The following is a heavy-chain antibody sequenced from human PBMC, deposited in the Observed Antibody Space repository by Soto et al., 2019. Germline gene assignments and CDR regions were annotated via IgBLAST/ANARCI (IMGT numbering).Heavy chain of an antibody. CDR2: IYYSGST. Sequence: SETLSLTCTVSGGSISSYYWSWIRQPPGKGLEWIGYIYYSGSTNYNPSLKSRVTISVDTSKNQFSLKLSSVTAADTAVYYCERSNLASGSDNWFDPWGQGTLVTVSS. V-gene: IGHV4-59*01. CDR1: GGSISSYY. CDR3: ERSNLASGSDNWFDP. D-gene: IGHD1-26*01. J-gene: IGHJ5*02.